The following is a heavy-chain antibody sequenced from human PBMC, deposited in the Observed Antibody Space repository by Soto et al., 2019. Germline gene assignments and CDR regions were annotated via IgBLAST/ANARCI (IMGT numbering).Heavy chain of an antibody. CDR2: IIPIFGTA. CDR1: GGTFSSYA. J-gene: IGHJ3*02. V-gene: IGHV1-69*06. Sequence: ASVKVSCKASGGTFSSYAISWVRQAPGQGLESMGGIIPIFGTANYAQKFQGRVTITADKSTSTAYMELSSLRSEDTAVYYCARAGYCSGGSCYSYAFDIWGQGTMVTVSS. D-gene: IGHD2-15*01. CDR3: ARAGYCSGGSCYSYAFDI.